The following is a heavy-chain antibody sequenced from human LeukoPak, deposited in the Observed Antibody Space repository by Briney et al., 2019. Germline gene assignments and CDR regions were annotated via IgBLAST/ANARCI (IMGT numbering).Heavy chain of an antibody. J-gene: IGHJ3*01. Sequence: GGSLRLSCAASGFTFSNYAGMWVRQAPGPGLEWVSAITSAGAPRYADSVKGRFTISRDNSKNTLYLQMNSLRAEDTAQYFCARDPNGDYIGAFEFWGQGTGVTVSS. CDR2: ITSAGAP. CDR3: ARDPNGDYIGAFEF. CDR1: GFTFSNYA. V-gene: IGHV3-23*01. D-gene: IGHD4-17*01.